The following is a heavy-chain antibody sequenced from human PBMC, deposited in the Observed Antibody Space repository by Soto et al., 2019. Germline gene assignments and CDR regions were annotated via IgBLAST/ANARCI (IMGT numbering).Heavy chain of an antibody. CDR1: GFTFSSYA. Sequence: GGSLRLSCAASGFTFSSYAMSWVRQAPGKGLEWVSAVSGSGGSTYYADSVKGRFTISRDNSKNTLYLQMNSLRAEDTAVYYCAKDRRDGYNSFDYWGQGTLVTVSS. CDR2: VSGSGGST. CDR3: AKDRRDGYNSFDY. D-gene: IGHD5-12*01. V-gene: IGHV3-23*01. J-gene: IGHJ4*02.